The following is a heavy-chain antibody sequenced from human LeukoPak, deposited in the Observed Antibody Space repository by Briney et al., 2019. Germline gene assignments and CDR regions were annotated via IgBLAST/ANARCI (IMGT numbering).Heavy chain of an antibody. CDR1: GGSINSGSYY. J-gene: IGHJ4*02. CDR3: ARADTPKQQLPSDFDY. CDR2: IYTSGST. V-gene: IGHV4-61*02. Sequence: SETLSLTCTVSGGSINSGSYYWSWIRQPAGKGLEWIGRIYTSGSTNYSPSLKSRVTISVDRSKNQFSLKVSSVTAADTAVYYCARADTPKQQLPSDFDYWGQGTLVTVSS. D-gene: IGHD6-13*01.